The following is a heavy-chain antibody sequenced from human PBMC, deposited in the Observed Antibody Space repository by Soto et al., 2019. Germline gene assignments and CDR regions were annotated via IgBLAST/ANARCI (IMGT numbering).Heavy chain of an antibody. CDR2: ISAYNGNP. CDR3: PRDWAAAGPFDY. V-gene: IGHV1-18*01. Sequence: QVQLVQSGAEVKKPGASVKVSCKASGYTFTSYGISWVRQAPGQGLEWMGWISAYNGNPNYAQKLQGRVTMTTDTSTRTAYMELRSRRSDDTDVYYCPRDWAAAGPFDYWGQGPLVTVSS. J-gene: IGHJ4*02. CDR1: GYTFTSYG. D-gene: IGHD6-13*01.